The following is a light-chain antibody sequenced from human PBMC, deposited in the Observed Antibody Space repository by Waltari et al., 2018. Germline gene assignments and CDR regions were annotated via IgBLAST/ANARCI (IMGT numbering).Light chain of an antibody. J-gene: IGKJ1*01. CDR3: QQSYSLPWT. CDR2: AAS. V-gene: IGKV1-39*01. CDR1: QTINKY. Sequence: DIQMTQSPSSLSASLGDKVTITCRAGQTINKYLNWYQQKPGKAPRVLIYAASTLQSGVPSRFSGGGSGTDFTLTISSLQPEDFGTYFCQQSYSLPWTFGQGTKVEIE.